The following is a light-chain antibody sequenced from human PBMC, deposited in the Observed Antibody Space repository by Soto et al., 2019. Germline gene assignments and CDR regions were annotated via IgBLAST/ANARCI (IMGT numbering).Light chain of an antibody. CDR1: SGSVSTTYY. Sequence: QTVVTQEPSFSVSPGGTVTLTCGLSSGSVSTTYYPSWYQQTPGQAPRTLIYNTNIRSSGVTDRFSGSILGNKAALTITGAQADDESDYYCVLFVGSGIRVFGGGTKVTVL. CDR2: NTN. CDR3: VLFVGSGIRV. J-gene: IGLJ3*02. V-gene: IGLV8-61*01.